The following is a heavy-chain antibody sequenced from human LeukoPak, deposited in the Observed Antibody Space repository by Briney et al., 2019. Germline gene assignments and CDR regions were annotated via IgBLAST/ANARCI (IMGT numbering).Heavy chain of an antibody. D-gene: IGHD1-1*01. Sequence: GGSLRLSCAASGFTFSSYWMSWVRQAPGKGLEWVANINKDGSETYYVDSVKGRFTISRDNAKNSLYLQMNSLRGEDTAVYYCARSANRGTYNVWGQGTLVTVSS. CDR1: GFTFSSYW. CDR2: INKDGSET. CDR3: ARSANRGTYNV. J-gene: IGHJ4*02. V-gene: IGHV3-7*01.